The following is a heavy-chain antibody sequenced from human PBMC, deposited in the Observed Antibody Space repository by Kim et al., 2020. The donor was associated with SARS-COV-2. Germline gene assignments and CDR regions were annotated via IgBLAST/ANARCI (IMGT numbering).Heavy chain of an antibody. V-gene: IGHV3-11*01. CDR1: GFTFSDYY. Sequence: GGSLRLSCAASGFTFSDYYMSWIRQAPGKGLEWVSYISTGGTTINYADSVKGRFTLSRDNAKNSLYLQMNSLRADDTAVYYCAKNRIGYSSLIDYWGQGTLVTVSS. J-gene: IGHJ4*02. CDR2: ISTGGTTI. D-gene: IGHD2-15*01. CDR3: AKNRIGYSSLIDY.